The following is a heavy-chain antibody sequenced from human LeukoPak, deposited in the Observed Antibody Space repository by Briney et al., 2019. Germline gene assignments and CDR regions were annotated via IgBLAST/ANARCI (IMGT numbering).Heavy chain of an antibody. V-gene: IGHV4-31*03. J-gene: IGHJ5*02. CDR1: GGSISSGGYY. CDR3: ARTDQGNWFDP. D-gene: IGHD2-2*01. CDR2: IYYSGST. Sequence: PSETLSLTCTVSGGSISSGGYYWSWIRQHPGKGLEWTGYIYYSGSTYYNPSLKSRVTISVDTSKNQFSLKLSSVTAADTAVYYCARTDQGNWFDPWGQGTLVTVSS.